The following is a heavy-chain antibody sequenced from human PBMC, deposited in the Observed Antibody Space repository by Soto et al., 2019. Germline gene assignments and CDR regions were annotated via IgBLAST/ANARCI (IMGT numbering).Heavy chain of an antibody. V-gene: IGHV4-30-4*01. CDR2: IYYSGST. CDR3: ARIGRGSTSVGLSDDY. D-gene: IGHD2-2*01. CDR1: GGSISSGDYY. J-gene: IGHJ4*02. Sequence: QVQLQESGPGLVKPSQTLSLTCTVSGGSISSGDYYWSWIRQPPGKGLEWIGYIYYSGSTYYNPSLKSRVTISVDTSKNQYSLKLSSVTAADTAVYYCARIGRGSTSVGLSDDYWGQGTLVTVSS.